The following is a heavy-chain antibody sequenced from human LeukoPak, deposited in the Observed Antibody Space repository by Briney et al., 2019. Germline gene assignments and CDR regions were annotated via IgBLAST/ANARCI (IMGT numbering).Heavy chain of an antibody. Sequence: GGCLRLSCAASGFTVSSNYMSWVRQAPGKGLEWVSVIYSGGSTYYADSVKGRFTISRDNSKNTLYLQMNSLRAEDTAVYYCARDLEGPLDYWGQGTLVTVSS. CDR2: IYSGGST. CDR3: ARDLEGPLDY. J-gene: IGHJ4*02. CDR1: GFTVSSNY. V-gene: IGHV3-53*01. D-gene: IGHD1-1*01.